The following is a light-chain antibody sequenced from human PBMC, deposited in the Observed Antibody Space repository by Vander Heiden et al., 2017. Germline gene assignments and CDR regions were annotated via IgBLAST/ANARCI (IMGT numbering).Light chain of an antibody. J-gene: IGLJ1*01. V-gene: IGLV2-18*02. CDR2: AVR. Sequence: QSAPTPPPSLSASPGRSVTISCTGTSTDIGSYNRVCWYQQPPGTAPKLMIYAVRNRPSGVPDRFSGSKSGTTASLTISGLQAEDEADYYCNSYTTSNTYVFGTGTKVTVL. CDR1: STDIGSYNR. CDR3: NSYTTSNTYV.